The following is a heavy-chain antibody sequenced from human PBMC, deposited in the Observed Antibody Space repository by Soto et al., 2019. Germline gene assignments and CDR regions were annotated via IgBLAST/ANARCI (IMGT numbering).Heavy chain of an antibody. D-gene: IGHD4-17*01. V-gene: IGHV3-7*01. CDR2: IKQDGSEK. J-gene: IGHJ4*02. CDR3: SREYYGDYTRVFDY. CDR1: GFTFSSYW. Sequence: HPGGSLRLSCAASGFTFSSYWMSWVRQAPGKGLEWVANIKQDGSEKYYVDSVKGRFTISGDNAKNSLYLQMNSLRAEDTAVYYCSREYYGDYTRVFDYWGQGTLVTVSS.